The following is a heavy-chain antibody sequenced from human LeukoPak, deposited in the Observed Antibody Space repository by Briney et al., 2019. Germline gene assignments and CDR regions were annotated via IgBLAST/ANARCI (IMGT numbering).Heavy chain of an antibody. CDR2: INHSGST. Sequence: SETLFLTCVVYGGSFIGYYWSWIRQPPGNGLDWVGEINHSGSTNYNPSLKSRVTISVDTSKNQFSLKLSSVTAADTAVYYCARRGRRAVAVPFDYWGQGTLVTVSS. CDR3: ARRGRRAVAVPFDY. J-gene: IGHJ4*02. D-gene: IGHD6-19*01. V-gene: IGHV4-34*01. CDR1: GGSFIGYY.